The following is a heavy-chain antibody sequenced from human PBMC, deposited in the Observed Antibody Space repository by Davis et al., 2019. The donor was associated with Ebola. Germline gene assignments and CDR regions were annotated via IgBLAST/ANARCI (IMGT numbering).Heavy chain of an antibody. Sequence: PSETLSLTCTVSGGSFTSYYWTWIRQPPGKGLEWIGYIYYTGSTNYNPSLKSRVTISVDMSKNQFSLKLSSVTAADTAVYYCAIGPRGSGSFSNWGQGTLVTVSS. CDR3: AIGPRGSGSFSN. D-gene: IGHD3-10*01. V-gene: IGHV4-59*12. CDR1: GGSFTSYY. J-gene: IGHJ4*02. CDR2: IYYTGST.